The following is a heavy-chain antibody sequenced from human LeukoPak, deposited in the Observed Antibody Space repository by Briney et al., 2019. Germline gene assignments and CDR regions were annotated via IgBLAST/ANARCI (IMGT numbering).Heavy chain of an antibody. CDR3: ARLNSGSKAEI. V-gene: IGHV4-61*02. Sequence: TSQTLSLTCTVSGGSISSGSYYWSWIRQPAGKGLEWIGRIYTSGSTNYDPSLKSRVTISVDTSKNQFSLKLSSVTAADTAVYYCARLNSGSKAEIWGQGTMVTVSS. CDR2: IYTSGST. J-gene: IGHJ3*02. D-gene: IGHD1-26*01. CDR1: GGSISSGSYY.